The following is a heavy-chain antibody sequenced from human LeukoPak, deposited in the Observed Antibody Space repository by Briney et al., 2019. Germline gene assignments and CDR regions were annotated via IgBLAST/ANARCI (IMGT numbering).Heavy chain of an antibody. Sequence: GASVKVSCKASGYTFTSYAMHWVRQAPGQRLEWMGWINAGNGNTKYSQKFQGRVTITRDTSASTAYMELSSLRSEDTAVYYCARATRFLEWLLHSYGMDVWGQGTTVTVSS. CDR3: ARATRFLEWLLHSYGMDV. D-gene: IGHD3-3*01. V-gene: IGHV1-3*01. J-gene: IGHJ6*02. CDR2: INAGNGNT. CDR1: GYTFTSYA.